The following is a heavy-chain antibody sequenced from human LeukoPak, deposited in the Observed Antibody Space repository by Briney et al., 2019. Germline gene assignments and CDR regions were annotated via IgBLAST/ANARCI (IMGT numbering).Heavy chain of an antibody. D-gene: IGHD6-13*01. CDR1: GGSISSGRYY. CDR2: IYTRGST. V-gene: IGHV4-61*02. CDR3: ATYSSNLGCLDS. Sequence: SETLSLTCNVSGGSISSGRYYWSWIRQPAGKGLEWIGRIYTRGSTNYNPSLKSRVTMSVDTSKNQFSLKLSFVSAADTAVYYCATYSSNLGCLDSWGQGTLVTVSS. J-gene: IGHJ5*01.